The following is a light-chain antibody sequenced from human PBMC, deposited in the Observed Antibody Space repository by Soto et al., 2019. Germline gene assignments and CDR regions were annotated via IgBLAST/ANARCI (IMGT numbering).Light chain of an antibody. J-gene: IGLJ2*01. CDR1: SSDVGGYNY. CDR2: EVS. V-gene: IGLV2-14*01. CDR3: SSYTSSSTL. Sequence: QSALTQPASVSGSPGQSITISCTGTSSDVGGYNYVSWYQQHPGKAPKLMIYEVSNRPSGVSNRFSGSKSGNTDSLTISGLQAEDEADYYCSSYTSSSTLFGGGTKRTVL.